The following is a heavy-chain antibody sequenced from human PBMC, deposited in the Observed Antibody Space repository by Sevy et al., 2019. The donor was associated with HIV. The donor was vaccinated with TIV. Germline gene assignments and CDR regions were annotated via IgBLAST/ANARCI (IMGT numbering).Heavy chain of an antibody. CDR1: GFTFSSYG. Sequence: GGSLRLSCAASGFTFSSYGMHWVRQAPGKGLEWVAVISYDGSNKYYAHSVKGRFTISRDNSKNTLYLQMNSLRAEDTAVYYCAKDPTYYDFWSGYYTSYYYGMDVWGQGTTVTVSS. CDR3: AKDPTYYDFWSGYYTSYYYGMDV. CDR2: ISYDGSNK. J-gene: IGHJ6*02. D-gene: IGHD3-3*01. V-gene: IGHV3-30*18.